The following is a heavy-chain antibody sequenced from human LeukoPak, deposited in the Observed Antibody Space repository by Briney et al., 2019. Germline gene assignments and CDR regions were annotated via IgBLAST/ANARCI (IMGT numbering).Heavy chain of an antibody. CDR1: GFTFSRNS. J-gene: IGHJ4*02. CDR3: ARGLDNYGYKFDY. V-gene: IGHV3-21*06. Sequence: PGGSLRLSCAGSGFTFSRNSMNWVRQAPGKGLEWVSSISSSSSYIYYADSVKGRLTISRDNAENLLYLQMNSLRAEDTAVYYCARGLDNYGYKFDYWGQGTLVTVSS. CDR2: ISSSSSYI. D-gene: IGHD5-18*01.